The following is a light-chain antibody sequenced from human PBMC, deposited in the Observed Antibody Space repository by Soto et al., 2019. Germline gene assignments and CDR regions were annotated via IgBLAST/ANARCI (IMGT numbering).Light chain of an antibody. CDR1: QSVSSN. CDR3: QQYNNWPPWT. J-gene: IGKJ2*02. CDR2: GAS. V-gene: IGKV3-15*01. Sequence: EIVMTQSPATLSVSPGERATLSCRASQSVSSNLAWYQQKPGQAPRLLIYGASTMAPGIPARFSGSGSGTEFTLTISSLQSEDFAVYYCQQYNNWPPWTFGQGTKLEIK.